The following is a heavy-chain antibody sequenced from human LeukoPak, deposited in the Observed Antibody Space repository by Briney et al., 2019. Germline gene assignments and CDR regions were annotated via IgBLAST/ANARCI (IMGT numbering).Heavy chain of an antibody. CDR2: ISSSSSYI. CDR1: GFTFSSYS. Sequence: GGSLRLSCAASGFTFSSYSMNWVRQAPGKGLEWVSSISSSSSYIYYADSVKGRFTISRDNAKNSLYLQMNSLRAEDTAVYYCARVHWTDGAFDIWGQGTIVTVSS. V-gene: IGHV3-21*01. CDR3: ARVHWTDGAFDI. D-gene: IGHD3/OR15-3a*01. J-gene: IGHJ3*02.